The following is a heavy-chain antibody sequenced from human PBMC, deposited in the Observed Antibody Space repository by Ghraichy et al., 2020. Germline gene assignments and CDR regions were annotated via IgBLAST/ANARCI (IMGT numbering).Heavy chain of an antibody. J-gene: IGHJ4*02. CDR2: INADGSRI. V-gene: IGHV3-74*03. CDR3: VRDERAYCSAY. CDR1: GFTFTSFW. D-gene: IGHD3-16*01. Sequence: GGSLRLSCVASGFTFTSFWIHWVRQVPGQGLVWVSHINADGSRITYGDSVKGRFTVSRDNAKNTVYLQMDSLRVEDTAVYYCVRDERAYCSAYWGQGTPVTV.